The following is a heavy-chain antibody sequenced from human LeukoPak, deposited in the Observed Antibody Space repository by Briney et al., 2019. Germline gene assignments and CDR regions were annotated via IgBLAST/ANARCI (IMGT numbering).Heavy chain of an antibody. D-gene: IGHD2-21*01. CDR1: GGSISSYY. J-gene: IGHJ5*02. V-gene: IGHV4-59*08. Sequence: PSETLSLTCTVSGGSISSYYWSWIRQPPGKGLEWIGYIYYSGSTNYNPSLKSRVTISVDTSKNQFSLKLGSVTAADTAVYYCARGGGARRPFDPWGQGTLVTVSS. CDR3: ARGGGARRPFDP. CDR2: IYYSGST.